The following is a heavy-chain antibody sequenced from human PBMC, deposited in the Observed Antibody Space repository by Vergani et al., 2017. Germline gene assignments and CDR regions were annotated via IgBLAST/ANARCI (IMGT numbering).Heavy chain of an antibody. CDR2: INPNSGGT. J-gene: IGHJ5*02. V-gene: IGHV1-2*02. Sequence: QVQLVQSGAEVKKPGASVKVSCKASGYTFTGYYMHWVRQAPGQGLEWMGWINPNSGGTNYAQKLQGRVTMTRDTSISTAYMELSRLRSDDTAVYYCARDRAGRSSSVWFDPWGQGTLVTVSS. CDR3: ARDRAGRSSSVWFDP. D-gene: IGHD6-6*01. CDR1: GYTFTGYY.